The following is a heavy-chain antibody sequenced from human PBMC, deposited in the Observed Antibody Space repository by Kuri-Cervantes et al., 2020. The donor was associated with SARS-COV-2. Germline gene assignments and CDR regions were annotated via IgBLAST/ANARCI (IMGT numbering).Heavy chain of an antibody. Sequence: GESLKISCAASGFTFSSYAMHWVRQAPGKGLEWVAVISYDGSNKYYADSVKGRFTIARDNARNTLYLQMHSLRAEDTAVYFCARSEVFGVVVIGFWGQGTLVTVSS. D-gene: IGHD3-3*01. J-gene: IGHJ4*02. CDR2: ISYDGSNK. V-gene: IGHV3-30-3*01. CDR1: GFTFSSYA. CDR3: ARSEVFGVVVIGF.